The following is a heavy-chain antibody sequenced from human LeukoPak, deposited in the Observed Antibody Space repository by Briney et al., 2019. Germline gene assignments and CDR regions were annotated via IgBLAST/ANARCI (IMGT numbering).Heavy chain of an antibody. D-gene: IGHD2-2*01. Sequence: GGSLRLSCAASGFTFTNYSMNWVRQAPGKGLEWVSYISGGSSITYYSDSVRGRFTISRDNAKKSLYLQMNSLRAEDTAVYYCARDFVVVVPAAMGYFDYWGQGTLVTVSS. CDR2: ISGGSSIT. CDR1: GFTFTNYS. CDR3: ARDFVVVVPAAMGYFDY. V-gene: IGHV3-48*01. J-gene: IGHJ4*02.